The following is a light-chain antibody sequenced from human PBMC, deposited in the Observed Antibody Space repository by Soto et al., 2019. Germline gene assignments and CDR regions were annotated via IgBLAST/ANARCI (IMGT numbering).Light chain of an antibody. CDR3: QHYNSYSEA. CDR1: QGIGSY. Sequence: DIQLTQSPSFLSASLGDRVTITCRASQGIGSYLAWYQQKPGKAPRLLIYAASTLQSGVPSRFSGSGSGTEFTITISSLQPDDCETYDCQHYNSYSEAFGQGTKVDIK. CDR2: AAS. V-gene: IGKV1-9*01. J-gene: IGKJ1*01.